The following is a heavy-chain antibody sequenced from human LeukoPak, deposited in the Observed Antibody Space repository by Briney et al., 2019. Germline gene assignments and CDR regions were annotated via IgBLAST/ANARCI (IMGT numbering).Heavy chain of an antibody. D-gene: IGHD3-16*01. CDR1: GFTFSSHG. Sequence: GRPLRLSCAASGFTFSSHGMHWVRQAPGKGLEWVAVIWYDGSDKYYADSVKGRFTISRDNSKNTLYLQMTSLRADDTAVYYCARDRVLHYFDYWGQGALVTVSS. V-gene: IGHV3-33*01. CDR2: IWYDGSDK. CDR3: ARDRVLHYFDY. J-gene: IGHJ4*02.